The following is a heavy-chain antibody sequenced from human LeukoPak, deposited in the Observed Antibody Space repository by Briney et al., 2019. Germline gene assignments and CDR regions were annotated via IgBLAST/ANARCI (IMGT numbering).Heavy chain of an antibody. J-gene: IGHJ4*02. D-gene: IGHD3-22*01. CDR3: ARTDNKYDSRLLFN. Sequence: GASVKVSCKASGYTFTGYYMHWVRQAPGQGLEWMAWIDPKSGATNYAQRFRGRVTLTRDTSVTTAYMELNRLESDDTAIYYCARTDNKYDSRLLFNWGQGTQIIVSS. CDR2: IDPKSGAT. V-gene: IGHV1-2*02. CDR1: GYTFTGYY.